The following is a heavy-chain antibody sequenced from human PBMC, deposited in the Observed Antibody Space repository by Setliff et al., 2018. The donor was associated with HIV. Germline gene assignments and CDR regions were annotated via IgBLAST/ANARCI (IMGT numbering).Heavy chain of an antibody. J-gene: IGHJ3*02. Sequence: SETLSLPCTVSGGSISSSSYYWGWIRQPPGKGQEWIGSIYYSGSTYYNPSLKSRVTISVDTSKNQFSLKLSSVTAADTAVYYCARRIAAAGDAFDIWGQGTMVTVSS. CDR3: ARRIAAAGDAFDI. D-gene: IGHD6-13*01. CDR1: GGSISSSSYY. V-gene: IGHV4-39*01. CDR2: IYYSGST.